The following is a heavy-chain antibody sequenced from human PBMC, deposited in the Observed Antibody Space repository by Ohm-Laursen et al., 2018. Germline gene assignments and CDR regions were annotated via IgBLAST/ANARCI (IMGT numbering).Heavy chain of an antibody. CDR2: IIPIFGTA. V-gene: IGHV1-69*06. CDR1: GGTFSSYA. Sequence: SVKVSCKASGGTFSSYAISWVRQAPGQGLEWMGGIIPIFGTANYAQKFQGRVTITADKSTSTAYMELSSLRSEDTAVYYCARGLPTPEYFQHWGQGTLVTVSS. J-gene: IGHJ1*01. D-gene: IGHD2-15*01. CDR3: ARGLPTPEYFQH.